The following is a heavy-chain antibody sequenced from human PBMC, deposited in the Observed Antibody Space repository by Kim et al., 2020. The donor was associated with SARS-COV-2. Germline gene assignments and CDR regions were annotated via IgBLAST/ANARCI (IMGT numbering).Heavy chain of an antibody. V-gene: IGHV4-59*01. J-gene: IGHJ5*02. CDR3: ARVASSVAVAVAFDP. CDR1: GGSISSYY. D-gene: IGHD6-19*01. Sequence: SETLSLTCTVSGGSISSYYWSWIRQPPGKGLEWIGYIYYSCSTNYNPSLKSRVTISVDTSKNQFSLKLSSVTAADTAVNYCARVASSVAVAVAFDPWGQGTLVTVSS. CDR2: IYYSCST.